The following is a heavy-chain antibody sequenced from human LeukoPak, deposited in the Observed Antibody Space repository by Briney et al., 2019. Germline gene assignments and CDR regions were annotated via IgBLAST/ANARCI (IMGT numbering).Heavy chain of an antibody. Sequence: PGGSLRLSCAASGFTFSSNWMHWVRQAPGRGLVRVSLINNDGSNTNYADSVKGRFTISRDNAKNTVSLEMHSLRAEDTAVYYCATSIVWGQGTLVTVSS. CDR1: GFTFSSNW. D-gene: IGHD3-16*02. CDR2: INNDGSNT. J-gene: IGHJ4*02. CDR3: ATSIV. V-gene: IGHV3-74*01.